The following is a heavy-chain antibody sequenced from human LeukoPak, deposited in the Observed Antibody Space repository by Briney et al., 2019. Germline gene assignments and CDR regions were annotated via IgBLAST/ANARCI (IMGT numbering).Heavy chain of an antibody. CDR1: GGSIRSDY. CDR2: IYYSGST. D-gene: IGHD3-22*01. V-gene: IGHV4-59*08. CDR3: ARLARNYYDSPDYFDY. J-gene: IGHJ4*02. Sequence: SETLSLTCTVSGGSIRSDYWSWIRQPPGKGLEWIGYIYYSGSTNYNPSLKSRVTISVDTSKNQFSLKLSSVTAADTAVYYCARLARNYYDSPDYFDYWGQGTLVTVSS.